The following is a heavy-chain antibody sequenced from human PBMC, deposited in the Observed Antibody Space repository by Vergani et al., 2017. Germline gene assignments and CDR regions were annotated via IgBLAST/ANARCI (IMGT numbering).Heavy chain of an antibody. D-gene: IGHD2-8*01. CDR2: ISSNGGST. CDR1: GFTFSSYA. Sequence: EVQLVESGGGLVKPGGSLRLSCAASGFTFSSYAMHWVRQAPGKGLEYVSAISSNGGSTYYADSVKGRFTISRDNSKNTLYLQMGSLRAEDMAVYYCARGRDCTNGVCYRFDYWGQGTLVTVSS. V-gene: IGHV3-64*07. CDR3: ARGRDCTNGVCYRFDY. J-gene: IGHJ4*02.